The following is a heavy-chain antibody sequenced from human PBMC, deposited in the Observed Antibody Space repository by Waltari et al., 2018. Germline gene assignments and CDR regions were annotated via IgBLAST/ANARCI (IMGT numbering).Heavy chain of an antibody. CDR1: GGSISSYY. V-gene: IGHV4-59*01. CDR3: ARAVVRGVSDY. D-gene: IGHD3-10*01. J-gene: IGHJ4*02. CDR2: IYYSGST. Sequence: QVQLQESGPGLVKPSETLSLTCTVSGGSISSYYWSWIRQPQGKGLEWIGYIYYSGSTTTTPALKSRVTMSVDTSKNQFFLKLSSVTAADTAVYYCARAVVRGVSDYWGQGTLVTVSS.